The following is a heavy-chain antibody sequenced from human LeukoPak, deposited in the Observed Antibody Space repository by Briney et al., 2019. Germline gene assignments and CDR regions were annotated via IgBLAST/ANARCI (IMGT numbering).Heavy chain of an antibody. CDR2: ISGSGGST. Sequence: PGGSLRLSCAASGFTFSSYVMSWVRQAPGKGLEWVSAISGSGGSTYYADSVKGRFTISRDNSKNTLYLQMNSLRAEDTAVYYCAKDLSPDYGDTDYDYWGQGTLVTVSS. CDR1: GFTFSSYV. J-gene: IGHJ4*02. CDR3: AKDLSPDYGDTDYDY. V-gene: IGHV3-23*01. D-gene: IGHD4-17*01.